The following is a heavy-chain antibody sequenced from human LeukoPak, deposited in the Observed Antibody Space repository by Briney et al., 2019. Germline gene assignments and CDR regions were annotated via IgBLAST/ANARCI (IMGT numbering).Heavy chain of an antibody. V-gene: IGHV1-2*06. CDR1: GYTFTGYY. Sequence: ASVKVSCKASGYTFTGYYMHWVRQAPGQELEWMGRINPNSGGTNYAQKFQGRVTMTRDTSISTAYMELSRLRSDDTAVYYCARVREWFGEFSTFDYWGQGTLVTVSS. J-gene: IGHJ4*02. D-gene: IGHD3-10*01. CDR2: INPNSGGT. CDR3: ARVREWFGEFSTFDY.